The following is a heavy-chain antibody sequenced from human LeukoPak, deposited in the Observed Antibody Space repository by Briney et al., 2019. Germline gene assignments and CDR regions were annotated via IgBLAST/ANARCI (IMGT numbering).Heavy chain of an antibody. CDR3: ARGGAHIAVAGLYFDY. V-gene: IGHV4-31*03. CDR1: GGSISSGGYY. Sequence: SETLSLTCTVSGGSISSGGYYWSWIRQHPGKGLEWIGYIYYSGSTYYNPSLKSRVTISVDTSKNQFSLKLSSVTAADTAVYYCARGGAHIAVAGLYFDYWGQGTLVTVSS. CDR2: IYYSGST. J-gene: IGHJ4*02. D-gene: IGHD6-19*01.